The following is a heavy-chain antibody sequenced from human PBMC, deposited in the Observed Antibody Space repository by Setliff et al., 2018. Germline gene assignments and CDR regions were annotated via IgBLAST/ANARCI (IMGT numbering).Heavy chain of an antibody. CDR1: GYTFTGYY. D-gene: IGHD2-2*01. CDR3: AREIRVVVPAAPRYYGMDV. V-gene: IGHV1-2*02. J-gene: IGHJ6*02. CDR2: INPNSGGT. Sequence: ASVKVSCKASGYTFTGYYMLWVRQAPGQGLEWMGWINPNSGGTNYAQKFQGRVTMTRDTSISTAYMELSRLRSDDTAVYYCAREIRVVVPAAPRYYGMDVWGQGTTVTVSS.